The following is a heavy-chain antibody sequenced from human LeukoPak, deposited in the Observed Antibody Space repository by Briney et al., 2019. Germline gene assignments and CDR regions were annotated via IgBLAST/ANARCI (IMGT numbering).Heavy chain of an antibody. D-gene: IGHD2-15*01. Sequence: GGSLRLSCAASGFTFSSYAMSWVRQAPGKGLEWVSAISDSGAGTDYADSVKGRFSISRDNAKNSLFLQMNSLRAEDTAVYYCARDRSPCSGGRCYSYNWFDPWGQGTLVTVSS. J-gene: IGHJ5*02. CDR2: ISDSGAGT. CDR3: ARDRSPCSGGRCYSYNWFDP. CDR1: GFTFSSYA. V-gene: IGHV3-23*01.